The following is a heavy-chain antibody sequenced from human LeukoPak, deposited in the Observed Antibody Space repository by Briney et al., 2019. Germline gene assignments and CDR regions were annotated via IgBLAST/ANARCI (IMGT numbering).Heavy chain of an antibody. CDR1: GFPFSSHG. CDR2: ISSSSSYI. CDR3: ARDGYGDYVQGFDP. D-gene: IGHD4-17*01. J-gene: IGHJ5*02. Sequence: GGSLRLSCAGSGFPFSSHGMNWVRQAPGKGLEWVSSISSSSSYIYYADSVKGRFTISRDNAKNSLYLQMNSLRAEDTAVYYCARDGYGDYVQGFDPWGQGTLVTVSS. V-gene: IGHV3-21*01.